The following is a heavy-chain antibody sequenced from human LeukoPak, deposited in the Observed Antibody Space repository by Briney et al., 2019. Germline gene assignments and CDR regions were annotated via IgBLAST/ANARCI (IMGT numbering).Heavy chain of an antibody. J-gene: IGHJ6*02. CDR3: ARDGLSSSWYPTYYYYGMDV. D-gene: IGHD6-13*01. Sequence: SETLSLTCTASGGSISSYYWSWIRQPPGKGLEWIGYMYYSGSTNYNPSLKSRVTISVDTSKNQFSLKLSSVTAADTAVYYCARDGLSSSWYPTYYYYGMDVWGQGTTVTVSS. CDR2: MYYSGST. CDR1: GGSISSYY. V-gene: IGHV4-59*01.